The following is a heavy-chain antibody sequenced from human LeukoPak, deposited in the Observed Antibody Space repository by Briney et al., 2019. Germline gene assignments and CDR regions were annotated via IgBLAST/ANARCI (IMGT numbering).Heavy chain of an antibody. Sequence: AGGSLRLSCAASGFTFSSYAMSWVRQAPGKGLEWVSAISGSGGGTKYADSVKGRFTISRDNSKNTLYLQTNSLRAEDTAVYYCAKVQAASSGWYFDYWGQGTLVTVSS. CDR1: GFTFSSYA. CDR2: ISGSGGGT. CDR3: AKVQAASSGWYFDY. J-gene: IGHJ4*02. V-gene: IGHV3-23*01. D-gene: IGHD6-19*01.